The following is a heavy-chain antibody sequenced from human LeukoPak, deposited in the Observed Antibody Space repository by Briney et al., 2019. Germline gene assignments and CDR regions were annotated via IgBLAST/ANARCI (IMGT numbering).Heavy chain of an antibody. CDR1: GFTLSSYA. CDR2: IIGSGGST. Sequence: GGSLRLSCAASGFTLSSYAMSWVRQAPGKGVEWVLAIIGSGGSTYYADSVKGRFTISRDNSKNTLYLEMNSLRAEDTAVYYCAKERWTYYIDDWGQGTLVSASS. D-gene: IGHD3/OR15-3a*01. J-gene: IGHJ4*02. CDR3: AKERWTYYIDD. V-gene: IGHV3-23*01.